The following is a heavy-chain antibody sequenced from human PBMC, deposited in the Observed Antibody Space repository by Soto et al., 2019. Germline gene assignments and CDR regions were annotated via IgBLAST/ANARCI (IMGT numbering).Heavy chain of an antibody. CDR1: GGTLSSYA. V-gene: IGHV1-69*06. J-gene: IGHJ6*02. CDR3: ARDLALRWSGSYLPYYYYGMDV. Sequence: GASVEVCCTDSGGTLSSYASSWVRQAKRQGLEWMGGIISIFGTADYAQKFQGRVTITADTSISTAYMELSRLRSDDTAVYYCARDLALRWSGSYLPYYYYGMDVWGQGTTVTVSS. D-gene: IGHD1-26*01. CDR2: IISIFGTA.